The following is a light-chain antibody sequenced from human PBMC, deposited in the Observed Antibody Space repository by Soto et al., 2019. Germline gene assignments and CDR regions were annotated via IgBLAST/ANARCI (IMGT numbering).Light chain of an antibody. CDR2: DVT. CDR1: SSDVGGYDY. V-gene: IGLV2-11*01. J-gene: IGLJ3*02. Sequence: QSALTQPRSVSGSPGQSVTISCTGTSSDVGGYDYVSWFQHHPGKVPKLMIYDVTKRPSGVPDRFSASKSGNTASLTISGLQAKDEADYYCCSYGGYFWVFGGGTKLTVL. CDR3: CSYGGYFWV.